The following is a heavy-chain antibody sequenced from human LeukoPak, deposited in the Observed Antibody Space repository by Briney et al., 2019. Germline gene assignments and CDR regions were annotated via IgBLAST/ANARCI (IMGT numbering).Heavy chain of an antibody. J-gene: IGHJ4*02. Sequence: GGSLRLSCAASGFTFSSYWMHWVRQAPGKGLVWVSRINSDGSSTSYADSVKGRFTISRDNAKNTLYLQMNSLRAEGTAVYYCARGDIVVVPAAIVDYWGQGTLVTVSS. V-gene: IGHV3-74*01. CDR2: INSDGSST. CDR3: ARGDIVVVPAAIVDY. D-gene: IGHD2-2*02. CDR1: GFTFSSYW.